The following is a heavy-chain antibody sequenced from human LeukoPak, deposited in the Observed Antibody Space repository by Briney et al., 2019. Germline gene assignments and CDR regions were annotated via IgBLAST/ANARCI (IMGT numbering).Heavy chain of an antibody. J-gene: IGHJ5*02. D-gene: IGHD6-19*01. CDR3: AKDRQLDWFDP. CDR2: ISGSGGST. V-gene: IGHV3-23*01. Sequence: GGSLRLSCAASGFTFSSYAMSWVRQAPGKGLEWVSTISGSGGSTYYADPVKDRFTISRDNSKNTLYLQMNSLRAEDTAVYYCAKDRQLDWFDPWGQGTLVTVSS. CDR1: GFTFSSYA.